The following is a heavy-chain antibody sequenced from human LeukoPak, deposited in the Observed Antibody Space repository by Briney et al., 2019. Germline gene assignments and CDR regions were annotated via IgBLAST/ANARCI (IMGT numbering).Heavy chain of an antibody. J-gene: IGHJ4*02. CDR3: ARDISSFALED. Sequence: PGGPLRLSCAASGYNFDAHGMSWVRQAPGKGLEWVSGIHRNSQSTAYADSVKGRFTISRDNAKNSLYLQMNSVGAEYTALYFCARDISSFALEDWGQGTLDTVS. CDR2: IHRNSQST. V-gene: IGHV3-20*04. CDR1: GYNFDAHG. D-gene: IGHD3-3*01.